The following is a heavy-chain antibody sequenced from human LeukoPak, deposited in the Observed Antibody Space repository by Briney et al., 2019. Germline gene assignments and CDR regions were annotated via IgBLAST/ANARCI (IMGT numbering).Heavy chain of an antibody. Sequence: RGSLRLSCAASGFTFSSYAMSWVRQAPGKGLEWVSAISGSGGTTYYANSVKGRFTFSRDNSKNTLYLQMNSLRAEDTAIYYCERMIRDYGDSNWFDPWGQGTLVTVSS. CDR2: ISGSGGTT. CDR3: ERMIRDYGDSNWFDP. J-gene: IGHJ5*02. V-gene: IGHV3-23*01. CDR1: GFTFSSYA. D-gene: IGHD4-17*01.